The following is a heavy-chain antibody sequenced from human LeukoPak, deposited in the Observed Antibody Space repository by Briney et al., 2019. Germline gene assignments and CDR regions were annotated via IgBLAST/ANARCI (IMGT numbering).Heavy chain of an antibody. J-gene: IGHJ5*02. D-gene: IGHD6-13*01. CDR3: ARWRGIAAAGRDNWFDP. V-gene: IGHV1-8*01. CDR2: MNPNSGNT. CDR1: GYTFTSYD. Sequence: ASVKVSCKASGYTFTSYDINWVRQATGQGLEWMGWMNPNSGNTGYAQKFQGRVTMTRNTSISTAYMELSSLRSEDTAVYYCARWRGIAAAGRDNWFDPWGQGTLVTVSS.